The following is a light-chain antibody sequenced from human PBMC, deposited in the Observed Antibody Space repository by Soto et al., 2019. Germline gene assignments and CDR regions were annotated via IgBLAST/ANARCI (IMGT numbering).Light chain of an antibody. CDR3: QQSYSTPIT. Sequence: DIQMTQSPSSLSASVGDRVTITCRASQSINGNLNWYQRKLGKAPQLLIYAASTLQSGVPSRFSGSGSGTDFTLTISSLQPEDFATYYCQQSYSTPITFGQGTRLEIK. J-gene: IGKJ5*01. CDR2: AAS. CDR1: QSINGN. V-gene: IGKV1-39*01.